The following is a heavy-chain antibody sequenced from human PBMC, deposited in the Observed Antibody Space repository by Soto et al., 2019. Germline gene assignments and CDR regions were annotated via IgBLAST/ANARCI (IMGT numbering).Heavy chain of an antibody. Sequence: QVQLVQSGAEVKTPGSSVTVSCTPSGGSFNDYAFSWVRQAPGQGLKWLGGIIPLFGTSDYSQSFRDRATITAVKSTSTVFLELRSLTSQDTAVYYCARLPLRITVFGKVLGYSDSWGQGSLITVSS. CDR1: GGSFNDYA. V-gene: IGHV1-69*06. CDR3: ARLPLRITVFGKVLGYSDS. J-gene: IGHJ4*02. CDR2: IIPLFGTS. D-gene: IGHD3-3*01.